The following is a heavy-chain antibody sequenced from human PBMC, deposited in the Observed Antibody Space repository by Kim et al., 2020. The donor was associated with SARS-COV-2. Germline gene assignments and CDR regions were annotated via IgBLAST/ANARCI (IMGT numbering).Heavy chain of an antibody. D-gene: IGHD2-2*01. J-gene: IGHJ6*02. CDR2: ISSNGGST. V-gene: IGHV3-64*01. Sequence: GGSLRLSCAASGFTFSSYAMHWVRQAPGKGLEYVSAISSNGGSTYYANSVKGRFTISRDNSKNTLYLQMGSLRAEDMAVYYCATAGIVVVPAANDYYYGMDVWGQGTTVTVSS. CDR1: GFTFSSYA. CDR3: ATAGIVVVPAANDYYYGMDV.